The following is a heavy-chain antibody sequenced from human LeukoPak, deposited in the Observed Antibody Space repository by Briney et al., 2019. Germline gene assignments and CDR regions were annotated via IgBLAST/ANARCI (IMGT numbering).Heavy chain of an antibody. V-gene: IGHV3-21*01. CDR3: ARTVIAVAANWFDP. D-gene: IGHD6-19*01. Sequence: PGGSLRLSCTASGFTFSSYTMNWVRQAPGKGLEWVSLISSSSDVYYADSVKGRFTISRDNANNSLYLQMNSLRDEDTAVYYCARTVIAVAANWFDPWGQGTLVTVSS. CDR2: ISSSSDV. CDR1: GFTFSSYT. J-gene: IGHJ5*02.